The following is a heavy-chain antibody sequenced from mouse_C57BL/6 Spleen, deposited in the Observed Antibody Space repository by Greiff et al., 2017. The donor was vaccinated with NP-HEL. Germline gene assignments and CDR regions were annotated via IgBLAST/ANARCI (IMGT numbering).Heavy chain of an antibody. CDR2: IYPGSGST. CDR1: GYTFTSYW. Sequence: QVQLKESGAELVKPGASVKMSCKASGYTFTSYWITWVKQRPGQGLEWIGDIYPGSGSTNYNEKFKSKATLTVDTSSSTAYMQLSSLTSEDSAVYYCARSGAVVGGTFAYWGQGTLVTVSA. D-gene: IGHD1-1*01. J-gene: IGHJ3*01. CDR3: ARSGAVVGGTFAY. V-gene: IGHV1-55*01.